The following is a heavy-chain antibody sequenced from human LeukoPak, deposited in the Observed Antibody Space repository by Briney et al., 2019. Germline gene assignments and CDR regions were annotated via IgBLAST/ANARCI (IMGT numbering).Heavy chain of an antibody. CDR1: GFTLTSYA. V-gene: IGHV3-23*01. J-gene: IGHJ4*02. CDR2: ISGSGDST. CDR3: AKLSEPD. Sequence: GGSLRVSCAASGFTLTSYAMSWVRQAPGKGLEWVSGISGSGDSTYYADSVKVRFTISRDNSKNTLYLQMNSLRAEDTAIYYCAKLSEPDWGQGTLVTVSS.